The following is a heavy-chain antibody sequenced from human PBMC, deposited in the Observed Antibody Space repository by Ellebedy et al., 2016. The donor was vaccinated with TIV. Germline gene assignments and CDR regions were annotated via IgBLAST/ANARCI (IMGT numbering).Heavy chain of an antibody. CDR3: ARVVSSDWAFDY. CDR1: GGSISSSSYY. D-gene: IGHD6-19*01. Sequence: MPSETLSLTCTVSGGSISSSSYYWGWIRQPPGKGLEWIGSLYYSGNTYYNPSLKSRVTISVDTSKNQFSLKLSSVTAADTAVYYCARVVSSDWAFDYWGQGTLVTVSS. V-gene: IGHV4-39*07. CDR2: LYYSGNT. J-gene: IGHJ4*02.